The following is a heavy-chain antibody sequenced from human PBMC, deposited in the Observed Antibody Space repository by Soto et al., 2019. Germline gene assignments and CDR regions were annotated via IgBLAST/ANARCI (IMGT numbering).Heavy chain of an antibody. CDR3: GRGRSGQIVVFY. V-gene: IGHV1-2*02. Sequence: AAVKVSCKASGFSFTGHYIPWVRQAPEQGPEWMGEIGPESGDTRYAQKFQGRVTMTRDTSITTVYMELKNLSPDDTAVYYCGRGRSGQIVVFYWGQGTPVTVSS. CDR2: IGPESGDT. CDR1: GFSFTGHY. J-gene: IGHJ4*02. D-gene: IGHD1-26*01.